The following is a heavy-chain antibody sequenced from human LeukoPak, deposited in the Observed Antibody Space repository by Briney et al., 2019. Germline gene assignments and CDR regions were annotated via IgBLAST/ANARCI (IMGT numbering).Heavy chain of an antibody. J-gene: IGHJ6*03. CDR1: GFTFSSYS. V-gene: IGHV3-48*01. CDR3: ARGITMPPYYYYYMDV. CDR2: ISSSSSTI. Sequence: GGSLRLSCAASGFTFSSYSMNWVRQAPGKGLEWVSYISSSSSTIYYADSVKGRFTISRDNAKNSLYLQMNSLRAEDTAVYYCARGITMPPYYYYYMDVWGKGTTVTVSS. D-gene: IGHD3-3*01.